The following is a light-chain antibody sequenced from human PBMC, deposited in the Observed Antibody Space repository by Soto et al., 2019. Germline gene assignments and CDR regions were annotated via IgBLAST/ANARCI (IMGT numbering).Light chain of an antibody. V-gene: IGKV1-12*01. CDR2: AAS. CDR1: QGISSW. J-gene: IGKJ1*01. Sequence: DIQMTQSPSSVSASVGDRVTITCRASQGISSWLVWYQQKPGKAPELLSYAASSLQSGVPSRFSGSGSGTEFTLTISSLQPDDFATYYCQQYNSYWTFGQGTKVDIK. CDR3: QQYNSYWT.